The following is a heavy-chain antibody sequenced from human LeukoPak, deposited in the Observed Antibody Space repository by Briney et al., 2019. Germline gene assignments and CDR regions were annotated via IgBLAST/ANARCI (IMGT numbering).Heavy chain of an antibody. D-gene: IGHD3-16*01. CDR2: IYYSGST. CDR3: ARDNPFKYDYVN. CDR1: GGSISSYY. J-gene: IGHJ4*02. V-gene: IGHV4-59*01. Sequence: SETLSLTCTVSGGSISSYYWSWIRQPPGKGLEWIGYIYYSGSTNYNPSLKSRVTISVDTSKNQFSLKLSSVTASDTAVYYCARDNPFKYDYVNWGQGTLVTVSS.